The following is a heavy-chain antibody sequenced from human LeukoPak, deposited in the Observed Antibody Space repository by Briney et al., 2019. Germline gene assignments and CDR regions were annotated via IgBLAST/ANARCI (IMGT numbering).Heavy chain of an antibody. Sequence: SETLSLTCAVYGGSFSGYYWSWIRQPPGKGLEWIGYIYYSGSTYYNPSLKSRVTISVDTSKNQFSLKLSSVTAADTAVYYCARGYGDYAGSIDYWGQGTLVTVSS. CDR3: ARGYGDYAGSIDY. CDR2: IYYSGST. J-gene: IGHJ4*02. D-gene: IGHD4-17*01. V-gene: IGHV4-34*09. CDR1: GGSFSGYY.